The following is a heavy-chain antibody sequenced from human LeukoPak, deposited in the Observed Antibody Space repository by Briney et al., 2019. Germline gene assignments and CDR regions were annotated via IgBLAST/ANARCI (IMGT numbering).Heavy chain of an antibody. CDR1: GGSITTTNY. D-gene: IGHD1-26*01. CDR2: ISLAGRT. CDR3: SRESGPFCPFGH. V-gene: IGHV4-4*02. J-gene: IGHJ4*02. Sequence: KASETLSLTCGDSGGSITTTNYWSWVRQPPGGGLEWIGEISLAGRTRYNPSLKSRVNISIDESKNHLYLNLASVTAADTAVYYCSRESGPFCPFGHWGQGTLVAVTS.